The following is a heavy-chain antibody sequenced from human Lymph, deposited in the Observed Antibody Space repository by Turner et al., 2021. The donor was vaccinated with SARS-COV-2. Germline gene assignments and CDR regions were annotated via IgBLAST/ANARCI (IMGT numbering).Heavy chain of an antibody. Sequence: EVQLVMTGRGLILPGGSLRPSCAASAINVSRNYMNWVREAPGKGLEWVSVIYSGGTTYYADSVKGRFTISRDNSKNTLYLQMNSLRVEDTAVYYCARDLGTYGMDVWGQGTTVTVSS. CDR1: AINVSRNY. D-gene: IGHD6-13*01. CDR2: IYSGGTT. J-gene: IGHJ6*02. CDR3: ARDLGTYGMDV. V-gene: IGHV3-53*02.